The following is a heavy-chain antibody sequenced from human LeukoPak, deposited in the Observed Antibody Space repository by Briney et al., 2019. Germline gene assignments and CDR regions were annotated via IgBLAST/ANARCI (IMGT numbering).Heavy chain of an antibody. CDR3: ARAPTTIFGVVRFDP. CDR2: IKQDGSEK. V-gene: IGHV3-7*01. J-gene: IGHJ5*02. Sequence: GGSLRLSCAASGFTLSKHWMTWVRQAPGKGLECVAIIKQDGSEKYYVNSVKGRFTISRDNAKNPLYLQMNSLRVEDTAVYYCARAPTTIFGVVRFDPWGQGTLVTVSS. D-gene: IGHD3-3*01. CDR1: GFTLSKHW.